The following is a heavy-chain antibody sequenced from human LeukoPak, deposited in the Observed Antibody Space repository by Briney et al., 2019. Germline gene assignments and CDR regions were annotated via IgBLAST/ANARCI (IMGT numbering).Heavy chain of an antibody. CDR2: MNPSSGNT. CDR1: GYTFTSYD. V-gene: IGHV1-8*01. J-gene: IGHJ4*02. D-gene: IGHD3-22*01. CDR3: ARGGSGGYYYDSSGFDFDY. Sequence: ASVKVSCKASGYTFTSYDINWVRQATGQGLEWMGWMNPSSGNTGYAQKFQGRVTMTRNTSISTAYMELSSLRSEDTAVYYCARGGSGGYYYDSSGFDFDYWGQGTLVTVSS.